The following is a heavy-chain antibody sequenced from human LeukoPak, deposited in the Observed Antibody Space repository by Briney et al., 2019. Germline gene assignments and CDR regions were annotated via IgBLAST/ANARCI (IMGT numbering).Heavy chain of an antibody. Sequence: PGGSLRLSCAASGFTFSSYSMNWVRQAPGKGLEWVSYISSSSSTIYYADSVKGRFTISRDNAKNSLYLQMNSLRAEDTAVYYCARDLNGYCSGGSCYPDYWGQGTLVTVSS. V-gene: IGHV3-48*04. CDR3: ARDLNGYCSGGSCYPDY. CDR1: GFTFSSYS. J-gene: IGHJ4*02. CDR2: ISSSSSTI. D-gene: IGHD2-15*01.